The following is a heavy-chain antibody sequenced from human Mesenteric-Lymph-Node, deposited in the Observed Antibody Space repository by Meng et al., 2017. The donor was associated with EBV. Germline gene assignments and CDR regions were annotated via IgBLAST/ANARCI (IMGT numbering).Heavy chain of an antibody. CDR1: GSSSISRSFS. Sequence: QLRGAGPCVVKLSESVSLAWTVAGSSSISRSFSWCSIRQPPGKGLVWIGSMHYSGPMDYNPYLKTRVTISVDQSKIQFYLRLTFVSAEDTALYFCAREVRGVNTGWKPFFDYWGQGALVTVSS. CDR3: AREVRGVNTGWKPFFDY. J-gene: IGHJ4*02. V-gene: IGHV4-39*07. D-gene: IGHD3-10*01. CDR2: MHYSGPM.